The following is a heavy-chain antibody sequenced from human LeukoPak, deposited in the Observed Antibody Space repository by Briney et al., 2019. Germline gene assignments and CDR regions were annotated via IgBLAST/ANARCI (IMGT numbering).Heavy chain of an antibody. Sequence: PGGSLRLSCAVSGFSVSDTFMTWVRQAPGKGLQWVSVILDTGITTYADSVKGRFSISRDNSKNTVYLQMNSLSVDDTAVYYCVRDKGVGRTDRFDSWGPGTLVTVSS. CDR2: ILDTGIT. D-gene: IGHD1-26*01. J-gene: IGHJ4*02. CDR3: VRDKGVGRTDRFDS. CDR1: GFSVSDTF. V-gene: IGHV3-53*01.